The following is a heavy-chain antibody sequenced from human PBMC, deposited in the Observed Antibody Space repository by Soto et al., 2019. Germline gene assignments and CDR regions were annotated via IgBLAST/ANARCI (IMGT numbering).Heavy chain of an antibody. CDR1: GFTFSSYG. CDR2: ISYDGSNK. V-gene: IGHV3-30*18. D-gene: IGHD3-9*01. J-gene: IGHJ4*02. CDR3: GKDLSPCGILTGYVGFEY. Sequence: GGSLRLSCAASGFTFSSYGMPWIRQAPGKGLEWVADISYDGSNKYYADSVKGRFTISRDNSKNTLYLQMNSLRAEDTAVYYCGKDLSPCGILTGYVGFEYWGQGTLVHV.